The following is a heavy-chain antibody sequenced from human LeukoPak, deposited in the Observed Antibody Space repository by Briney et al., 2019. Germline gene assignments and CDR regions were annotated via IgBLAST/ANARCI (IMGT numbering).Heavy chain of an antibody. J-gene: IGHJ4*02. CDR2: ISAYNGNT. V-gene: IGHV1-18*01. D-gene: IGHD1-26*01. CDR1: GGTFSSYA. Sequence: GSSVKVSCKASGGTFSSYAISWVRQAPGQGLEWMGWISAYNGNTNYAQKLQGRVTMTTDTSTSTAYMELRSLRSDDTAVYYCARVRGATGFDYWGQGTLVTVSS. CDR3: ARVRGATGFDY.